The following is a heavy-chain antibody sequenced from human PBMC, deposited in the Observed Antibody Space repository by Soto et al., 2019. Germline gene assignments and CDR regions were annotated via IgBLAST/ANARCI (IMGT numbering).Heavy chain of an antibody. J-gene: IGHJ5*02. CDR1: GGTFSSYA. D-gene: IGHD3-22*01. CDR2: IIPIFGTA. Sequence: ASVKVSCKASGGTFSSYAISWVRQAPGQGLEWMGGIIPIFGTANYAQKFQGRVTITADKSTSTAYMGLSSLRSEDTAVYYCARGGLSYYDSSGYQQNWFDPWGQGTLVTVSS. V-gene: IGHV1-69*06. CDR3: ARGGLSYYDSSGYQQNWFDP.